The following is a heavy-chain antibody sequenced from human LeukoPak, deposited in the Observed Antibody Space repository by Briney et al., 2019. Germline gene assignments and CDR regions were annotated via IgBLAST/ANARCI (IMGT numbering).Heavy chain of an antibody. Sequence: SETLSLTCTVSGDSIISTNYYWGWLRQPPGKGLEWIGHIYYSGATYYNASLKSRVTISVDTSKNQFSPKLNLVTAADTAVYYCARLVEYGSSSFDSWGQGTLVTVSS. CDR2: IYYSGAT. V-gene: IGHV4-39*01. CDR3: ARLVEYGSSSFDS. CDR1: GDSIISTNYY. J-gene: IGHJ4*02. D-gene: IGHD6-6*01.